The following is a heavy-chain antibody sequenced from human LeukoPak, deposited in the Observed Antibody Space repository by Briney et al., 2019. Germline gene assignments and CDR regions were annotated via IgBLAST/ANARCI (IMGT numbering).Heavy chain of an antibody. CDR2: IRYDGSNK. Sequence: GGSLRLSCAASGFTFSSYGMHWVRQAPGKGLEWVAFIRYDGSNKYYADSVKGRFTISRDNSKNTLYLQMNSLRAEDTAVYYCAKFFHIVVVPAGFDPWGQGTLVTVSS. CDR1: GFTFSSYG. V-gene: IGHV3-30*02. CDR3: AKFFHIVVVPAGFDP. D-gene: IGHD2-2*01. J-gene: IGHJ5*02.